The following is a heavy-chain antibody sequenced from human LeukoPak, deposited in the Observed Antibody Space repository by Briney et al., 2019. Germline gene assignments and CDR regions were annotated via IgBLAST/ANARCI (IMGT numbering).Heavy chain of an antibody. Sequence: SVKVSCKASGFTFTSSAVQWVRQARGQRLEWIGWIVVGSGNTNYAQKFQERVTITRDMSTSTAYMELSSLRAEDTAVYYCARLKIDGTHFDYWGQGTLVTVSS. V-gene: IGHV1-58*01. J-gene: IGHJ4*02. CDR3: ARLKIDGTHFDY. CDR1: GFTFTSSA. CDR2: IVVGSGNT. D-gene: IGHD3-9*01.